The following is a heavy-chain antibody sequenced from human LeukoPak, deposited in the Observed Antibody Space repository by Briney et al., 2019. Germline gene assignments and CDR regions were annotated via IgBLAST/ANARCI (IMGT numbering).Heavy chain of an antibody. CDR2: IKQDGSEK. D-gene: IGHD2-2*01. J-gene: IGHJ4*02. Sequence: PGGSLRLSCAASGFTFSSYWMSWVRQAPGKGLEWVANIKQDGSEKYYVDSVKGRFTISRDNAKNSLYLQMNSLRAEDTAVYYCTRVVVVPATYFDDWGQGTLVTVSS. CDR1: GFTFSSYW. CDR3: TRVVVVPATYFDD. V-gene: IGHV3-7*01.